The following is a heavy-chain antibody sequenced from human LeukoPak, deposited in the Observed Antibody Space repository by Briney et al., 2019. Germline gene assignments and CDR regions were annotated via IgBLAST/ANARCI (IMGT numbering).Heavy chain of an antibody. D-gene: IGHD3-3*01. V-gene: IGHV4-59*01. CDR2: IYYSGST. CDR1: GGSISSYY. J-gene: IGHJ3*02. Sequence: SETLSLTCTVSGGSISSYYWSWIRQPPGKGLEWIGYIYYSGSTNYNPSLKSRVTISVDTSKNQLSLKLSSVTAADTAVYYCARDRSSFGDYPDAFDIWGQGTMVTVSS. CDR3: ARDRSSFGDYPDAFDI.